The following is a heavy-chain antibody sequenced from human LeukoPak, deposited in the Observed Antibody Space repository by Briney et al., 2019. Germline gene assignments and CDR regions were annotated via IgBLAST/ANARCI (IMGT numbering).Heavy chain of an antibody. CDR3: ARDFFQGAYSGYDGDWYFDL. V-gene: IGHV1-69*04. D-gene: IGHD5-12*01. CDR2: IIPILGIA. Sequence: GASVKVSCKASGGTXSSYAISGVRQAPGQGLEWMGRIIPILGIANYAQKFQGRVTITADKSTSTAYVELSSQRSEDTAVYYCARDFFQGAYSGYDGDWYFDLWGRGTLVTVSS. J-gene: IGHJ2*01. CDR1: GGTXSSYA.